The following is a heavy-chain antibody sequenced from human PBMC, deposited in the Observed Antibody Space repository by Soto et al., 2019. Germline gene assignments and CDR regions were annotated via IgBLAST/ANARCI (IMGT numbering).Heavy chain of an antibody. J-gene: IGHJ4*02. D-gene: IGHD3-3*01. CDR2: VYHTGRT. CDR3: ARDFAYFDS. CDR1: GGSSKSGSYS. Sequence: SETLSLTCTVSGGSSKSGSYSWSWIRQPPGKGLEWIGYVYHTGRTSYNPSLKSRVSISMDTSKNQFSLNLDSVTAADTAVYFCARDFAYFDSWGQGTLVTVYS. V-gene: IGHV4-61*01.